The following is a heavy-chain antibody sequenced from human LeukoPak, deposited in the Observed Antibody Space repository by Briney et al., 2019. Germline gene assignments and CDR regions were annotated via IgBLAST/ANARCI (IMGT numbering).Heavy chain of an antibody. D-gene: IGHD3-22*01. V-gene: IGHV1-2*02. CDR1: GYTFTGYY. CDR2: INPNSGGT. J-gene: IGHJ5*02. Sequence: ASVKVSCKASGYTFTGYYMHWVRQAPGQGLEWMGWINPNSGGTNYAQKFQGRVTMTRDTSISTAYMELSSLRSEDTAVYYCARHPKSSDPSKFMIVWPNDWFDPWGQGTLVTVSS. CDR3: ARHPKSSDPSKFMIVWPNDWFDP.